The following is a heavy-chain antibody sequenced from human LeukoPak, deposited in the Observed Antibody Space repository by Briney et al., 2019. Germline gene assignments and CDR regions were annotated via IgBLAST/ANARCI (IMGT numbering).Heavy chain of an antibody. D-gene: IGHD5-12*01. CDR3: ARGDGGYTPIFDY. CDR1: GGTFSSYA. J-gene: IGHJ4*02. V-gene: IGHV1-69*05. CDR2: IIPIFGTA. Sequence: SVKVSCKASGGTFSSYAISWVRQAPGQGLEWMGGIIPIFGTANYAQKFQGRVTITTDESTSTAYMELSSLRSEDTAVYYCARGDGGYTPIFDYWGQGTLVTVSS.